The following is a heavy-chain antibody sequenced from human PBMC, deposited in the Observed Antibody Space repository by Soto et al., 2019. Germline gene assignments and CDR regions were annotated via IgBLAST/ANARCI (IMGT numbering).Heavy chain of an antibody. J-gene: IGHJ3*02. V-gene: IGHV3-48*01. Sequence: EVQLVESGGGLVQPGGSLRLSCAASGFTFTIYSMNWVRQAPGKGLEWLSYISSTSNTIYYADSVKGRFTISRENARNSLSLHMNSLRAEDTAVYYCARGVGRYFDPFDMWGQGTMVTVSS. CDR2: ISSTSNTI. CDR3: ARGVGRYFDPFDM. D-gene: IGHD3-9*01. CDR1: GFTFTIYS.